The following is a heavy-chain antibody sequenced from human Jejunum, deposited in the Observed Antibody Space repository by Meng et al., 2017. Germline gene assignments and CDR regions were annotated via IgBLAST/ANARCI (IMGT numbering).Heavy chain of an antibody. Sequence: VQLEESVQGLLRHAETISLVCTDSGGSVSRAGYRCGWIRQPQGKGLLWIWYASIKHTPSPKSRVTISLDTSRNQFSLSLSSVTAEDTAVYYCARDHMGSLDYWGQGILVTVSS. D-gene: IGHD1-26*01. V-gene: IGHV4-61*08. CDR2: ASI. J-gene: IGHJ4*02. CDR1: GGSVSRAGYR. CDR3: ARDHMGSLDY.